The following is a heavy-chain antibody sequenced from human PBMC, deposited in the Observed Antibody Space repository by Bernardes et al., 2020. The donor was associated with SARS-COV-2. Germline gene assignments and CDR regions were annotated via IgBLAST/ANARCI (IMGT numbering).Heavy chain of an antibody. J-gene: IGHJ4*02. CDR2: INHSGST. D-gene: IGHD5-18*01. V-gene: IGHV4-34*01. Sequence: TLSLTCAVYGGSFSGYYWSWIRQPPGKGLEWIGEINHSGSTNYIPSLKSRVTISVDTSKNQFSLKLSSVTAADTAVYYCARSSKYTYAPSSSFPFWGQGTLVTVSS. CDR3: ARSSKYTYAPSSSFPF. CDR1: GGSFSGYY.